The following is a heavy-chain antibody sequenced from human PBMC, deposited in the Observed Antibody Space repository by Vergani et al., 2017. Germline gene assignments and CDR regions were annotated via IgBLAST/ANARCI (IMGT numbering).Heavy chain of an antibody. V-gene: IGHV1-2*02. Sequence: QVQLVQSGAEVKKPGASVKVSCKASGYTFTGYYMHWVRQAPGQGLEWMGWINPNSGGTNYAQKFQGRVTMTRDTSISTAYMELSRLRSDDTAVYYCARERTPYYYGSGSYYNGRTYYYGMDVWGQGTTVTVSS. J-gene: IGHJ6*02. D-gene: IGHD3-10*01. CDR3: ARERTPYYYGSGSYYNGRTYYYGMDV. CDR2: INPNSGGT. CDR1: GYTFTGYY.